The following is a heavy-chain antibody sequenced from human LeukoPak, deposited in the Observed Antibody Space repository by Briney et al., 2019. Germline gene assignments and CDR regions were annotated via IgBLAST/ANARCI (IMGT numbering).Heavy chain of an antibody. CDR3: ARAYFYCSGGSCYGDYFDY. J-gene: IGHJ4*02. V-gene: IGHV3-30*03. CDR1: GFTFSSYG. D-gene: IGHD2-15*01. CDR2: ISYDGSNK. Sequence: GGSLRLSCAASGFTFSSYGMHWVRQAPGKGLEWVAVISYDGSNKYYADSVKGRFTISRDNSKNTLYLQMNSLRAEDTAVYYCARAYFYCSGGSCYGDYFDYWGQGTLVTVSS.